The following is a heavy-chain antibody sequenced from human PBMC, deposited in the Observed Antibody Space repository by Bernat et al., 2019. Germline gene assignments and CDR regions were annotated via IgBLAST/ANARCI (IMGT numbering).Heavy chain of an antibody. CDR1: GFTFSNAW. D-gene: IGHD2-2*01. CDR2: IYYSGST. CDR3: ARDTSHHPDYWFDP. J-gene: IGHJ5*02. Sequence: VQLVESGGGLVKPGGSLRLSCAASGFTFSNAWMSWVRQAPGKGLEWIGYIYYSGSTYYNPSLKSRVTISVDTSKNQFSLKLSSVTAADTAVYYCARDTSHHPDYWFDPWGQGTLVTVSS. V-gene: IGHV4-59*06.